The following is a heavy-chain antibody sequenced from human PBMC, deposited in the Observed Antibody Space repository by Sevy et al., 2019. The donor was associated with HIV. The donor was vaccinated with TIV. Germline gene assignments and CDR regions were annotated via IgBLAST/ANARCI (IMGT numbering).Heavy chain of an antibody. V-gene: IGHV4-30-2*01. CDR3: ARTSTSIFDY. J-gene: IGHJ4*02. Sequence: SETLSLTCAVSGGSISSGGYSWSWIRQPPGKCLEWIGYIYHSGSTCYNPSLKSRVTISVDRSKNQFSLKLSSVTAADTAVYYFARTSTSIFDYWGQGTRVTVSS. CDR2: IYHSGST. CDR1: GGSISSGGYS.